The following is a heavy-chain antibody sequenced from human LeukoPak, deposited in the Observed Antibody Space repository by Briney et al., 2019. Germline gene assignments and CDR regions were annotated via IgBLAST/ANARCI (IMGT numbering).Heavy chain of an antibody. Sequence: PGGSLRLSCAASGFTFSSYWMSWVRQAPGKGLEWVSGIGPSGAKTYYADSVKGRFTISRDNSKNTLYLQMNSLRDEDTAVYYCAKDDAWLQYNDWGQGTLVTVSS. CDR2: IGPSGAKT. CDR3: AKDDAWLQYND. CDR1: GFTFSSYW. V-gene: IGHV3-23*01. J-gene: IGHJ4*02. D-gene: IGHD5-24*01.